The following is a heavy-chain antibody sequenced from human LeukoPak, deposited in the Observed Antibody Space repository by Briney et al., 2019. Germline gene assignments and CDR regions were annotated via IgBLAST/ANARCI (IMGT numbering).Heavy chain of an antibody. D-gene: IGHD3-22*01. V-gene: IGHV3-21*01. CDR2: ISGSSSYI. CDR1: GFTLSSHS. CDR3: ARDHSNLNYYDRNFDY. J-gene: IGHJ4*02. Sequence: WGSLRLSCAASGFTLSSHSMNWVRQVPGKGLECVASISGSSSYIYYADSVKGRFTISRDNAKNSLFLQMNSLRAEDTAVYYCARDHSNLNYYDRNFDYWGQGTLVTVSS.